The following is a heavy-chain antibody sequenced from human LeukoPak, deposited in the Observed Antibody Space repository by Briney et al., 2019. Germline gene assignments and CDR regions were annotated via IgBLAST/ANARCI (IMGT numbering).Heavy chain of an antibody. D-gene: IGHD2-15*01. J-gene: IGHJ4*02. CDR3: ARDPTVVMVAATPFDY. V-gene: IGHV1-18*04. CDR2: ISTYNGNT. CDR1: GYSFTAYY. Sequence: GASVKVSCKASGYSFTAYYLHWVRQAPGQGLEWMGWISTYNGNTNYAQKLQGRVSMTTDTSTNTAYMELRSLRSDDTAVYYCARDPTVVMVAATPFDYWGQGTLVTVSS.